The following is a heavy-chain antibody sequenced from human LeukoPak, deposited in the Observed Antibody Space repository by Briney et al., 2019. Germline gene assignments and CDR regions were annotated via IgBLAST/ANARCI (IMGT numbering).Heavy chain of an antibody. V-gene: IGHV3-9*01. CDR1: GFTFDGYA. D-gene: IGHD3-22*01. CDR2: ISWNSGSI. J-gene: IGHJ4*02. CDR3: AKDLVYDSSGSMDY. Sequence: GRSLRLSCAASGFTFDGYAMHWVRQAPGKGLEWVSGISWNSGSIGYADSVKGRFTISRDNAKNSLYLQMNSLRAEDTALYYCAKDLVYDSSGSMDYWGQGTLVTVSS.